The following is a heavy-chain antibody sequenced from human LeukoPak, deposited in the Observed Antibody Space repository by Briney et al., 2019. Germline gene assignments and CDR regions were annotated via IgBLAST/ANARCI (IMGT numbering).Heavy chain of an antibody. CDR1: GYTLTELS. D-gene: IGHD3-22*01. J-gene: IGHJ4*02. CDR3: ATWGYYYDSSGYYTSRGLDY. CDR2: FDPEDGET. Sequence: GASVKVSCKVSGYTLTELSMHWVRQAPGKGLEWMVGFDPEDGETIYAQKFQGRVTMTEDTSTDTAYMELSSLRSEDTAVYYCATWGYYYDSSGYYTSRGLDYWGQGTLVTVSS. V-gene: IGHV1-24*01.